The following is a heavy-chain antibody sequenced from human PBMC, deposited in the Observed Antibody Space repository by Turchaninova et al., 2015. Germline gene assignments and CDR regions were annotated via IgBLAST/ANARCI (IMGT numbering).Heavy chain of an antibody. D-gene: IGHD5-18*01. J-gene: IGHJ3*02. CDR2: ISSSSSYI. V-gene: IGHV3-21*01. Sequence: EVQLVESGGGLVKPGGSLRLSCAASGFTFSSYTMNWVRQAPGKGLEWVSSISSSSSYIYYADSVKGRFTISRDNAKNSLYLQMNSLRAEDTAVYYCARARDTTMVIDAFDIWGQGTMVTVSS. CDR1: GFTFSSYT. CDR3: ARARDTTMVIDAFDI.